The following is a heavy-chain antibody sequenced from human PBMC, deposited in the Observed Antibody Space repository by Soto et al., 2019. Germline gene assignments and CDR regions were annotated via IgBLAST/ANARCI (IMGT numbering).Heavy chain of an antibody. Sequence: SLRLSCAASGFTLSSYAMHWVRQAPGKGLEWVAVISYDGSNKYYADSVKGRFTISRDNSKNTLYLQMNSLRAEDTAVYYCARDLGITGTSDDAFDIWGQGTMVTVSS. CDR2: ISYDGSNK. CDR1: GFTLSSYA. CDR3: ARDLGITGTSDDAFDI. D-gene: IGHD1-7*01. V-gene: IGHV3-30-3*01. J-gene: IGHJ3*02.